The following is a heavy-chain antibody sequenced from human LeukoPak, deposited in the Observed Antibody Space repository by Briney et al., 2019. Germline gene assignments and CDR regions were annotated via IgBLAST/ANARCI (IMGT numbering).Heavy chain of an antibody. V-gene: IGHV4-39*01. CDR2: IYYSGST. D-gene: IGHD4-17*01. J-gene: IGHJ5*01. CDR3: ARHAPDGDYPDWFDS. CDR1: GGSISSSSYY. Sequence: SETLSLTCTVSGGSISSSSYYWGWIRQPPGKGLEWIGSIYYSGSTYYTPSLKSRVTISRDTSKNQFSLKLNSVTAADTAVYYCARHAPDGDYPDWFDSWGQGTLVTVSS.